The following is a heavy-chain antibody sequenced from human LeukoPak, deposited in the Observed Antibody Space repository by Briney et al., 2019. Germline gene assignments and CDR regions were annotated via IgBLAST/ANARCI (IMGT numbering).Heavy chain of an antibody. CDR2: FHTSGST. CDR1: GGSISSGSYY. J-gene: IGHJ4*02. CDR3: ARDTYYYDSSGYYYFDY. V-gene: IGHV4-61*02. Sequence: SETLSLTCTVSGGSISSGSYYWSWIRQPAGKGLEWIGRFHTSGSTNYNPSLKSRVTMSVDTSKNQFSLKLSSVTAADTAVYSCARDTYYYDSSGYYYFDYWGQGTLVTVSS. D-gene: IGHD3-22*01.